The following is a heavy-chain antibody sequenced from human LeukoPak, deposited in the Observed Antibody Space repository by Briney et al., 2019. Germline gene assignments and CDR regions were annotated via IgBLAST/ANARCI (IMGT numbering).Heavy chain of an antibody. CDR2: ISGSGGST. CDR3: ARRYSGYDQYFDY. J-gene: IGHJ4*02. CDR1: GFTFSSYA. Sequence: GGSLRLSCAASGFTFSSYAMSWVRQAPGKGLEWVLAISGSGGSTYYADSVKGRFTISRDNSKNTLYLQMNSLRAEDTAVYYCARRYSGYDQYFDYWGQGTLVTVSS. V-gene: IGHV3-23*01. D-gene: IGHD5-12*01.